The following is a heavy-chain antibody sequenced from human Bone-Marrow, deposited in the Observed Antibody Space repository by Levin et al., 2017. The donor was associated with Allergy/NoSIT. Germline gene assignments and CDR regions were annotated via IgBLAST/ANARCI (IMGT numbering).Heavy chain of an antibody. CDR1: GDSITRSADY. CDR2: ITHNGHI. V-gene: IGHV4-39*01. CDR3: ARQKSGYSSGWNKLNYFDP. J-gene: IGHJ5*02. Sequence: SQTLSLTCSVSGDSITRSADYWAWIRQSPGKGLECLGSITHNGHIYQSLSLRSRLSISVDTSKNQISLTLNSVTAADTAIYYCARQKSGYSSGWNKLNYFDPWGQGTQVIVSS. D-gene: IGHD6-19*01.